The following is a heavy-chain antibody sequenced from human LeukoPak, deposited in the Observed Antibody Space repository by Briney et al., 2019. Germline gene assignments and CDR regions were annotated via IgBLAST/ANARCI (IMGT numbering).Heavy chain of an antibody. CDR2: INPNSGGT. CDR1: GYTFTGYY. CDR3: ARDLYGGTSATFDN. Sequence: ASVKVSCKASGYTFTGYYMHWVRKAPGQGLEWMGWINPNSGGTYSAQKFQGRVSMTSDTSISTAYMELSRLRSDDTAVYYCARDLYGGTSATFDNWGQGTLVTVSS. D-gene: IGHD4-23*01. V-gene: IGHV1-2*02. J-gene: IGHJ5*02.